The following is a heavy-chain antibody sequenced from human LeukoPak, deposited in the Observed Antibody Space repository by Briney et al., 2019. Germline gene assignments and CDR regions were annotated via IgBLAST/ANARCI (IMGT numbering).Heavy chain of an antibody. D-gene: IGHD7-27*01. J-gene: IGHJ6*02. CDR1: AFTFHDYA. CDR2: ISCNRVSI. Sequence: GGSLRLSCAASAFTFHDYAMHWGRQAPGKGLEWGSGISCNRVSIVYADSVKGRFTISRDNAKNSLYLEMKSLRAEDTALYYCAKELHRRGLGIDYYYYYGMDVWGQGPTVTVSS. V-gene: IGHV3-9*01. CDR3: AKELHRRGLGIDYYYYYGMDV.